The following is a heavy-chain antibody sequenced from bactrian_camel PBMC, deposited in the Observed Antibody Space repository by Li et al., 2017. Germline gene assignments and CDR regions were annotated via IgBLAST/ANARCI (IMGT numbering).Heavy chain of an antibody. CDR1: GYSGSSCT. D-gene: IGHD2*01. J-gene: IGHJ4*01. CDR3: GAEAHNYLGSNY. CDR2: IFTDGTT. Sequence: VQLVESGGGLVQAGGSLRLSCVVSGYSGSSCTMGWYHQVPGEERKLVSAIFTDGTTYYIQSVKGRFTISQDNPKNTLSLQMNSLKPEDTAMYYCGAEAHNYLGSNYWGQGTQVTVS. V-gene: IGHV3S55*01.